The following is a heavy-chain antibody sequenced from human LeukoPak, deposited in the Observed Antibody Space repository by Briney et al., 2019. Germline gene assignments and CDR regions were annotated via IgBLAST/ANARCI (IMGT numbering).Heavy chain of an antibody. CDR3: ARDLHAEVYDSSGYYYY. CDR2: INPSGGST. Sequence: ASVKVSCKASGYTFTSYYMHWVRQAPGQGLEWMGRINPSGGSTSYAQKFQGRVTMTRDTSTSTVYIELSSLRSEDTAVYYCARDLHAEVYDSSGYYYYWGPGTLVTVSS. J-gene: IGHJ4*02. D-gene: IGHD3-22*01. CDR1: GYTFTSYY. V-gene: IGHV1-46*01.